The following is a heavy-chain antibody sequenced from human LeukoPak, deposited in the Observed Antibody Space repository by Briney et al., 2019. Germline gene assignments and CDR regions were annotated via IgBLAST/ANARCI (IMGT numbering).Heavy chain of an antibody. CDR2: IIPILGIA. Sequence: SVTVSCKASGGTFSSYAISWVRQAPGQGLEWMGRIIPILGIANYAQKFQGRVTITADKSTSTAYMELSSLRSEDTAVYYCARVRLYCSGGSCYTYYYYGMDVWGQGTTVTVSS. J-gene: IGHJ6*02. V-gene: IGHV1-69*04. D-gene: IGHD2-15*01. CDR1: GGTFSSYA. CDR3: ARVRLYCSGGSCYTYYYYGMDV.